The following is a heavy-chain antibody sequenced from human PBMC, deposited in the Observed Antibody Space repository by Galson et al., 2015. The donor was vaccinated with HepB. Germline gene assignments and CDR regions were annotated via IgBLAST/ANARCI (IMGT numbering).Heavy chain of an antibody. CDR2: ISGSGAGT. CDR3: ATKGVYDYYFDY. Sequence: SLRLSCAASGFTFSSYSMSWVRQAPGKGLEWVSAISGSGAGTYYADSVKGRFTISRDNSKNTLYLQMNSLRAEDTAVYYCATKGVYDYYFDYWGQGTLVTVSS. V-gene: IGHV3-23*01. CDR1: GFTFSSYS. D-gene: IGHD6-13*01. J-gene: IGHJ4*02.